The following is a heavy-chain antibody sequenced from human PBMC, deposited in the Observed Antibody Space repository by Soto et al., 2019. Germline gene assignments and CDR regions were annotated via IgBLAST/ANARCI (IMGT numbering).Heavy chain of an antibody. CDR2: INHSGST. D-gene: IGHD5-18*01. CDR1: GGSFSGYY. J-gene: IGHJ6*02. CDR3: ARALIQLWPHYYYGMDV. V-gene: IGHV4-34*01. Sequence: PSETLSLTCAVYGGSFSGYYWSWIRQPPGKGLEWIGEINHSGSTNYNPSLKSRVTISVDTSKNQFSLKLSSVTAADTAVYYCARALIQLWPHYYYGMDVWGQGTTVTVSS.